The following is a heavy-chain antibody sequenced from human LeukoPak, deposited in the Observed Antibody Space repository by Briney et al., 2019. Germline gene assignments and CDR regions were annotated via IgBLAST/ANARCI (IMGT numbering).Heavy chain of an antibody. CDR3: AKGLTVTTLYFDAFDI. CDR2: ISWDGGST. V-gene: IGHV3-43D*03. D-gene: IGHD4-17*01. CDR1: GFTFDDYA. J-gene: IGHJ3*02. Sequence: GSLRLSCAASGFTFDDYAMHWVRQAPGKGLEWVSLISWDGGSTYYADSVKGRFTISRDNSKNSLYLQMNSLRAEDTALYYCAKGLTVTTLYFDAFDIWGQGTMVTVSS.